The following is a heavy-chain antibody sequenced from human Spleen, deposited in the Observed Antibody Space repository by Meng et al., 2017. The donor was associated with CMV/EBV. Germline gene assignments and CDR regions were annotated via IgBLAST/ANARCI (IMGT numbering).Heavy chain of an antibody. J-gene: IGHJ4*02. CDR3: ARGHSGYDYYFDY. V-gene: IGHV4-34*01. Sequence: QGELQQWRAGLLQPSETLSLTCAVYGGSFSCYYWSWIRQPPGKGLEWIGEINHSGSTNYNPSLKSRVTISVDTSKNQFSLKLSSVTAADTAVYYCARGHSGYDYYFDYWGQGTLVTVSS. CDR1: GGSFSCYY. D-gene: IGHD5-12*01. CDR2: INHSGST.